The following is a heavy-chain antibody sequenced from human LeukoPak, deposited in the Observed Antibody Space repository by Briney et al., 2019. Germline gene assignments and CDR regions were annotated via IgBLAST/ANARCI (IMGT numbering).Heavy chain of an antibody. CDR3: ARRQIYFDY. CDR2: IFSSGST. J-gene: IGHJ4*02. Sequence: SETLSLTCSVSGGSLSPYYWSWIRQPPGMGLEWIGYIFSSGSTNYNPSLKSRVTISVDTSRNQFSLKLSSVTAADTAVYYCARRQIYFDYWGQGTPVTVSS. CDR1: GGSLSPYY. V-gene: IGHV4-4*09.